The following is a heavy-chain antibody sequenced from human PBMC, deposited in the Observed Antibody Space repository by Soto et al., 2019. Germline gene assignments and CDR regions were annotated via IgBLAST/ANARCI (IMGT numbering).Heavy chain of an antibody. CDR1: GYTFISYA. J-gene: IGHJ4*02. V-gene: IGHV1-3*01. CDR2: INAGNGNT. D-gene: IGHD6-6*01. CDR3: ARLPGGTAPRPDY. Sequence: ASVKVSCKASGYTFISYAIHWVRQAPGQRLEWMGWINAGNGNTKYSQKFQGRVTISSDRSKNTLYLQMDSLRADDTAVYYCARLPGGTAPRPDYWGQGTMVTVSS.